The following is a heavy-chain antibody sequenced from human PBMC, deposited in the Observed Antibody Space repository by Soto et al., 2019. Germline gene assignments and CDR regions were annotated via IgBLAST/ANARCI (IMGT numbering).Heavy chain of an antibody. CDR2: ISAYTGNT. Sequence: ASVKVSCKASGYTFTSYGISWVRQAPGQGLEWMGWISAYTGNTNYAQKLQGRVTMTTDTSKSTAYMELRSLRSDDTAVYYCAREGHADDSSAATGNAFDIWGQGTMVTVSS. D-gene: IGHD3-22*01. CDR3: AREGHADDSSAATGNAFDI. CDR1: GYTFTSYG. J-gene: IGHJ3*02. V-gene: IGHV1-18*01.